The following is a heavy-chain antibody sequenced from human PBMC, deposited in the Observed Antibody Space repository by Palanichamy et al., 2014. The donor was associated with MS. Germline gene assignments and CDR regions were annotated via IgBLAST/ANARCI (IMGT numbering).Heavy chain of an antibody. J-gene: IGHJ4*02. Sequence: EVQLVESGGGLVQPGGSLRLSCAASGFTFSGYEMNWVRQAPGQGLEWVSYISSSGGTLYYADSVKGRFTISRDNAKNSLYLQMNSLRAADTAAYYCARGWQPLDYWGQGTLVTVSS. CDR3: ARGWQPLDY. V-gene: IGHV3-48*03. CDR2: ISSSGGTL. CDR1: GFTFSGYE.